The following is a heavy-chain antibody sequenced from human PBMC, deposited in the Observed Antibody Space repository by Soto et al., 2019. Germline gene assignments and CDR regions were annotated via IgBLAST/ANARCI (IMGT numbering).Heavy chain of an antibody. CDR1: GFTFSSYS. J-gene: IGHJ6*03. D-gene: IGHD7-27*01. CDR3: ARDRDWGDYCYYMDV. V-gene: IGHV3-21*01. CDR2: ISSSSSYI. Sequence: GGSLRLSCAASGFTFSSYSMNWVRQAPGKGLEWVSSISSSSSYIYYADSVKGRFTISRDNAKNSLYLQMNSLRAEDTAVYYCARDRDWGDYCYYMDVWGKGTTVTVSS.